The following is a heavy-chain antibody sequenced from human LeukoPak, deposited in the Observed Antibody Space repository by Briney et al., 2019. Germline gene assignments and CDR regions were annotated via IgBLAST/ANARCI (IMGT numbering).Heavy chain of an antibody. CDR3: AKDNGRRVRGVIDY. V-gene: IGHV3-9*01. D-gene: IGHD3-10*01. CDR1: GFTFDDYA. J-gene: IGHJ4*02. CDR2: ISWNSGSI. Sequence: GGSLRLSCAASGFTFDDYAMHWVRQAPGKGLEWVSGISWNSGSIGYADSVKGRFTISRDNAKNSLYLQMNSLRAEDTVLYYCAKDNGRRVRGVIDYWGQGTLVTVSS.